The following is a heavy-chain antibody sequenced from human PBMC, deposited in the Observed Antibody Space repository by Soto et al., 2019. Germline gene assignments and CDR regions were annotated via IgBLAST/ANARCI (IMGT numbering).Heavy chain of an antibody. CDR2: ISYDGSNK. V-gene: IGHV3-30-3*01. D-gene: IGHD6-6*01. J-gene: IGHJ6*02. CDR3: ARSIRPFADYYYGMDV. Sequence: QVQLVESGGGVVQPGRSLRLSCAASGFNFSSYAMHWVRQAPGKGLEWVAVISYDGSNKYYADSVKGRFTISRDNSKNTLYLQMNSLRAEDTAVYYCARSIRPFADYYYGMDVRGQGTTVTVSS. CDR1: GFNFSSYA.